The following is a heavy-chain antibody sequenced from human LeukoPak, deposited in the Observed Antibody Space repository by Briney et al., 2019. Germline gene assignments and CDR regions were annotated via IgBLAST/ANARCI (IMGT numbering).Heavy chain of an antibody. CDR1: GYTLTELS. V-gene: IGHV1-24*01. CDR2: FDPEDGEA. J-gene: IGHJ5*02. CDR3: ATGVRYSRWFDP. D-gene: IGHD2-21*01. Sequence: ASVKVSCKVSGYTLTELSMHWVRQAPGKGLEWMGGFDPEDGEAIYAQKFQGRVTMTEDTSTDTAYMELSGLRSEDTAVYYCATGVRYSRWFDPWGQGTLVTVSS.